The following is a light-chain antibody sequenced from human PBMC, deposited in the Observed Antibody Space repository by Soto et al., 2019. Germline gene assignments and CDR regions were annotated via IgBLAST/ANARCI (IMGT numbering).Light chain of an antibody. CDR3: HQRYNWPRVT. Sequence: EIVLTQSPATLSVSPGERATLSCRASQSVNQKLGWYQQKPGQAPRLLIYVASYRATGIPARFSGSGSGTEYTLTITSLEPEDFAVYFCHQRYNWPRVTFGQGTQLEIK. CDR1: QSVNQK. V-gene: IGKV3-15*01. CDR2: VAS. J-gene: IGKJ5*01.